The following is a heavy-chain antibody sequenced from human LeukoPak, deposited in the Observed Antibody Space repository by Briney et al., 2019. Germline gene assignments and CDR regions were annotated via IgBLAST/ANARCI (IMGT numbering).Heavy chain of an antibody. CDR2: IYGDGTST. Sequence: GYLRLSFSVSGFTVMDNRMDWVRQAPGKGLVWGSRIYGDGTSTAYADSAKGQFTISRDNAKNTLYLQMNSLRAEDTAVYYCAREPLQDCDSYNGLDVWGRGTTVTVSS. CDR1: GFTVMDNR. CDR3: AREPLQDCDSYNGLDV. V-gene: IGHV3-74*01. D-gene: IGHD2-21*01. J-gene: IGHJ6*02.